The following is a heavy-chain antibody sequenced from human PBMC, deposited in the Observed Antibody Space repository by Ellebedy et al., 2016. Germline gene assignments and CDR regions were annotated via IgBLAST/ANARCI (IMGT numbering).Heavy chain of an antibody. J-gene: IGHJ2*01. V-gene: IGHV3-33*01. CDR2: IGYDGSNK. Sequence: GGSLRLSCAASRFSFSSYGMHWVRQAPGKGLEWVAAIGYDGSNKNYADSVKGRFTISRDNSKNTLYLQMNSLRAEDTAVYYCARRGYFDLWGRGTLVTVSS. CDR1: RFSFSSYG. CDR3: ARRGYFDL.